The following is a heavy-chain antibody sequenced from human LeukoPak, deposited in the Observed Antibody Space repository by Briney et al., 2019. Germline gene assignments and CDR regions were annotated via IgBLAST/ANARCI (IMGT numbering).Heavy chain of an antibody. CDR2: ISGSGYST. CDR1: GFTFSTYA. CDR3: ARDRSSGSPIDY. J-gene: IGHJ4*02. V-gene: IGHV3-23*01. D-gene: IGHD3-10*01. Sequence: GGSLRLSCAASGFTFSTYALSWVRQAPGKGLEWVSAISGSGYSTYYADSVKGRFTISRDNSKNTLYLQMNSLRAEDTAVYYCARDRSSGSPIDYWGQGTLVTVSS.